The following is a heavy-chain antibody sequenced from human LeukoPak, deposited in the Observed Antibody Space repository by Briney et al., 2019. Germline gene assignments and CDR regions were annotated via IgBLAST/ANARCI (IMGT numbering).Heavy chain of an antibody. D-gene: IGHD3-10*01. CDR2: VYYSGST. CDR3: ARGTEMRGLKGNWFDP. Sequence: SRTLSLTCGVSGDSISSDYSYWTWTRQVPGKGLEWIGCVYYSGSTFYNPSLRSRVTISKDTSKNHFSLKLKSVTAADTAVYYCARGTEMRGLKGNWFDPWGQGSLVTVSS. CDR1: GDSISSDYSY. J-gene: IGHJ5*02. V-gene: IGHV4-31*11.